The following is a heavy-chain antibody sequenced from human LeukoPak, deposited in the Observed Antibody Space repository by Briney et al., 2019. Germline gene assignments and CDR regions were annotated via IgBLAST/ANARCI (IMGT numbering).Heavy chain of an antibody. CDR3: ARQDVDSALWFDP. CDR1: GYSFTSYW. D-gene: IGHD5-12*01. Sequence: GESLKISCNSSGYSFTSYWIGWVRQMPGKGLEWMGIIYPGDSDTRYSPSFQGQVTISADKFISTAYLQWSSLKASDTAMYYCARQDVDSALWFDPWGQGTLVTVSS. V-gene: IGHV5-51*01. J-gene: IGHJ5*02. CDR2: IYPGDSDT.